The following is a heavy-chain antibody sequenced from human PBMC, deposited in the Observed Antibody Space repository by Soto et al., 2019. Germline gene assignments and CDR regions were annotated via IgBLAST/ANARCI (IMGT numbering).Heavy chain of an antibody. CDR3: VKDESINWYSGHFSN. D-gene: IGHD6-13*01. CDR1: GFTFDDYA. CDR2: INWNSGSI. V-gene: IGHV3-9*01. J-gene: IGHJ1*01. Sequence: EVQLVESGGGLVQPGRSMRLSCAASGFTFDDYAMHWVRQVPGKGLDWVSGINWNSGSIGYGDSVKGRFAISRDNAKNSLHLQMNSLRAEDTAFYYCVKDESINWYSGHFSNGGQGTLVTVSS.